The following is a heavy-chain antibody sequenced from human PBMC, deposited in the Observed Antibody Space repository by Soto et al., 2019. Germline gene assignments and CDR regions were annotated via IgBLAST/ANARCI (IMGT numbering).Heavy chain of an antibody. CDR2: ISWDGGIT. CDR1: GFTFDDYT. CDR3: AKDIFSSSYYYGMDV. Sequence: GGSLRLSCAASGFTFDDYTMHWVRQAPGKGLEWVSLISWDGGITYYADSVKGRFTISRDNSKNSLYLQMNSLRTEDTALYYCAKDIFSSSYYYGMDVWGQGTTVTVSS. V-gene: IGHV3-43*01. D-gene: IGHD6-13*01. J-gene: IGHJ6*02.